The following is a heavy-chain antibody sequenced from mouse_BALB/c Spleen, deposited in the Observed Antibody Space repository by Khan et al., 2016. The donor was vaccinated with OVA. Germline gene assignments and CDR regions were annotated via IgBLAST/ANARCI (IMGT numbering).Heavy chain of an antibody. D-gene: IGHD1-1*01. CDR1: GYSFTGYF. CDR3: ARIYRSDFDY. J-gene: IGHJ2*01. Sequence: VQLKQSGPELVKPGASVKISCKASGYSFTGYFMNWVMQSHGKSLEWIGRINPHIGETFYHQKFKGKATLTVDESSSTAHMELRSLASEDSAVYYCARIYRSDFDYWDQGTTVTVSS. CDR2: INPHIGET. V-gene: IGHV1-20*02.